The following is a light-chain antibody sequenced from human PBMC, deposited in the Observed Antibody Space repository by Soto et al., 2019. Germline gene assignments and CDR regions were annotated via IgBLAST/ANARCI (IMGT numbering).Light chain of an antibody. CDR3: AAWDDSLNGSYV. CDR2: SNN. CDR1: RSNIGSNT. Sequence: QSALTQPPSTSGTPGQRVTISCSGGRSNIGSNTVTWYQQLPGTAPKLLIYSNNQRPSGVPDRFSGSKSGTSASLAISGLQSEDEADYYCAAWDDSLNGSYVFGTGTKVTVL. V-gene: IGLV1-44*01. J-gene: IGLJ1*01.